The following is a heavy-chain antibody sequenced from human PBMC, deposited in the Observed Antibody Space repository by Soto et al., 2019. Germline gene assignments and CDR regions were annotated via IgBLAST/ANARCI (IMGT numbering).Heavy chain of an antibody. CDR3: ARDSSSWYPHWYFDL. CDR1: GFTFSSYG. J-gene: IGHJ2*01. CDR2: IWYDGSNK. V-gene: IGHV3-33*01. Sequence: QVQLVESGGGVVQPGRYLRLSCAASGFTFSSYGMHWVRQAPGKGLEWVAVIWYDGSNKYYANSVKGRFTISRDNSKNTLYLQMNSLRAEDTAVYYCARDSSSWYPHWYFDLWGRGTLVTVSS. D-gene: IGHD6-13*01.